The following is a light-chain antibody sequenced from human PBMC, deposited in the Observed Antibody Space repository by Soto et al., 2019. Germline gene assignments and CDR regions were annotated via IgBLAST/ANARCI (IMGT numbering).Light chain of an antibody. CDR3: QQYNTYPVT. CDR1: QSIHRW. V-gene: IGKV1-5*01. Sequence: DIQMTQSPSTLSASVGARVTITCRASQSIHRWLAWYQQKAGKAPKVLIYDASSLDSGVPSRFSGSGSVTEFTLTISSLQPDDFATYYCQQYNTYPVTFGQGTKLEI. CDR2: DAS. J-gene: IGKJ2*01.